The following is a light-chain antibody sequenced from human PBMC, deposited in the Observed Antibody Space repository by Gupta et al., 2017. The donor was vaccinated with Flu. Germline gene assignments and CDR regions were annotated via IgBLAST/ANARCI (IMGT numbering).Light chain of an antibody. CDR2: GAA. J-gene: IGKJ2*03. V-gene: IGKV3-15*01. CDR1: PSVSSH. CDR3: QQYYNWAPGS. Sequence: EIVMTQSPATVPVSPGERATRSCRASPSVSSHLAWYQQKPGQAPQPLIHGAATRATGIPAKFRGSGSGTEVTLTIIRLQSADFSVFYCQQYYNWAPGSFGQGTKLEIK.